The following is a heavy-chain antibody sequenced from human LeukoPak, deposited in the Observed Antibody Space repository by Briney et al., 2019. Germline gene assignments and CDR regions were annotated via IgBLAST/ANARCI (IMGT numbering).Heavy chain of an antibody. Sequence: GESLRLSCAASGFTFSTYSMNWVRQAPGKGLGWVSYISSSGNTIYYADSVKGRFTISRDNAKNSLYLQVNSLRDEDTAVYYCAREGPVVRGSEVDYWGQGTLVTVSS. J-gene: IGHJ4*02. CDR2: ISSSGNTI. CDR3: AREGPVVRGSEVDY. CDR1: GFTFSTYS. V-gene: IGHV3-48*02. D-gene: IGHD4-23*01.